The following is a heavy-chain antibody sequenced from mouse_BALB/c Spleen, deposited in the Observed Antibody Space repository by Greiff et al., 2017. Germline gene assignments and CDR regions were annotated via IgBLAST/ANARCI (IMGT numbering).Heavy chain of an antibody. J-gene: IGHJ3*01. CDR2: INPYNGDT. Sequence: EVQVVESGPELVKPGASVKISCKASGYSFTGYFMNWVMQSHGKSLEWIGRINPYNGDTFYNQKFKGKATLTVDKSSSTAHMELRSLASEDSAVYYCARDYGSWFAYWGQGTLVTVSA. D-gene: IGHD1-2*01. V-gene: IGHV1-20*02. CDR1: GYSFTGYF. CDR3: ARDYGSWFAY.